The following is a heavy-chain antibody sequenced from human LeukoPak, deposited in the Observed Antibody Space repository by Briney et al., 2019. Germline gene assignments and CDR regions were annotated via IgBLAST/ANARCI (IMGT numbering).Heavy chain of an antibody. D-gene: IGHD5-18*01. CDR3: ARDTWIQLSFFDY. CDR2: IKQDGSLK. J-gene: IGHJ4*02. CDR1: GFTFSSYG. Sequence: GGSLRLSCAASGFTFSSYGMHWVRQAPGRGLEWVATIKQDGSLKYFVDSVKGRFTISRDNAKNSLNLQMSGLRAEDTAVYYCARDTWIQLSFFDYWGQGTLVTVSS. V-gene: IGHV3-7*04.